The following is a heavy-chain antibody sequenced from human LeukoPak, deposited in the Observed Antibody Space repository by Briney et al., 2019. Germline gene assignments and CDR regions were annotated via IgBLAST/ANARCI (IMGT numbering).Heavy chain of an antibody. J-gene: IGHJ4*02. CDR1: GFTFNTYE. V-gene: IGHV3-48*03. CDR3: ARGGWNYVFNY. D-gene: IGHD1-7*01. CDR2: ITSSGSTI. Sequence: GGSLRLSCAASGFTFNTYEMNWVRQAPGKGLEWVSYITSSGSTIYYADYVKGRFTISRDNGKNSLYLQMNSLRAEDTTVYYCARGGWNYVFNYWGQGTLVTVSS.